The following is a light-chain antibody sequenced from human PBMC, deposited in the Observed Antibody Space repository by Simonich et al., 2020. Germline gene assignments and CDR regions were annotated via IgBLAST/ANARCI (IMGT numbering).Light chain of an antibody. CDR3: QQYYSTPLT. V-gene: IGKV4-1*01. CDR1: QSVLYSSNNKNY. J-gene: IGKJ1*01. Sequence: DIVMTQSPDSLAVSLGERATINCKSSQSVLYSSNNKNYLAWYRQKPGQPPKLLIYWASTRESGVPDRFSGSGSGTDFTLTISSLQAEDVAVYYCQQYYSTPLTFGQWTKVEIK. CDR2: WAS.